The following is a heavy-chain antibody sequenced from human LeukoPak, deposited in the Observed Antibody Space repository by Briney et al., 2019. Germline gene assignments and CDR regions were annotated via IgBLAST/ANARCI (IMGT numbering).Heavy chain of an antibody. J-gene: IGHJ4*02. CDR3: AFSKDGGNSASDY. CDR2: ISSFGSTI. V-gene: IGHV3-11*01. Sequence: GGSLRLSCAASGFSFSDYYMSWIRQAPGKGLEWVSYISSFGSTIYYADSVKGRFTISRDNAKNSLYLQMNSLRAEVTAVYYCAFSKDGGNSASDYWGQGTLVTVSS. CDR1: GFSFSDYY. D-gene: IGHD4-23*01.